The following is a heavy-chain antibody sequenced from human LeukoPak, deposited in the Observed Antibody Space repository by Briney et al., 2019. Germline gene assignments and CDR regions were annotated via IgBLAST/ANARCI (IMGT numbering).Heavy chain of an antibody. CDR3: ARVYYGSGSYPTLYYYYYMDV. D-gene: IGHD3-10*01. Sequence: PSETLSLTCTVSGGSISSGDYYWSWIRQPPGKGLEWIVCIYYSGSTYYNPSLKSRVTISVDTSKNQFSLKLSSVTAADTAVYYCARVYYGSGSYPTLYYYYYMDVWGKGTTVTVSS. V-gene: IGHV4-30-4*08. CDR2: IYYSGST. CDR1: GGSISSGDYY. J-gene: IGHJ6*03.